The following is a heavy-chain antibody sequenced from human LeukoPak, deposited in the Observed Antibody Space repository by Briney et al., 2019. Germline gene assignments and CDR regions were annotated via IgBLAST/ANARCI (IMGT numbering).Heavy chain of an antibody. CDR3: ARRAVCGGDCYSRWFDP. J-gene: IGHJ5*02. V-gene: IGHV1-69*13. Sequence: SVKVSCRASGGTFSSYAISWVRQAPGQGLEWMGGIIPIFGTANYAQKFQGRVTITADESTSTAYMELSSLRSEDTAVYYCARRAVCGGDCYSRWFDPWGQGTLVTVSS. CDR2: IIPIFGTA. D-gene: IGHD2-21*02. CDR1: GGTFSSYA.